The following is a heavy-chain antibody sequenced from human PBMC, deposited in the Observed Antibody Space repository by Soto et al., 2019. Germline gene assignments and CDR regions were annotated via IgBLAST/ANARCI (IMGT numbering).Heavy chain of an antibody. Sequence: GALRLSCAASGFTFSNYAMTWVRQAPGKGLEWVSSFSGSGGSTYYAASVKGRFTISRDNSKSTLYLQMNSLRAEDTALYFCARGGEATTYFFDYWGQGTPVTVSS. CDR1: GFTFSNYA. CDR3: ARGGEATTYFFDY. J-gene: IGHJ4*01. V-gene: IGHV3-23*01. D-gene: IGHD5-12*01. CDR2: FSGSGGST.